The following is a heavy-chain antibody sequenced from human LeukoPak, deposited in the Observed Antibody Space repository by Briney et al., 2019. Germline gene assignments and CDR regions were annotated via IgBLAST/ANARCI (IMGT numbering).Heavy chain of an antibody. V-gene: IGHV4-38-2*02. J-gene: IGHJ4*02. D-gene: IGHD6-19*01. CDR2: IYHSGST. CDR3: ARVLDSSGWYVRDY. CDR1: GYSISSGYY. Sequence: SETLSLTCTVSGYSISSGYYWGWIRQPPGKGLEWIGSIYHSGSTNYNPSLKSRVTISVDTSKNQFSLKLSSVTAADTAVYYCARVLDSSGWYVRDYWGQGTLVTVSS.